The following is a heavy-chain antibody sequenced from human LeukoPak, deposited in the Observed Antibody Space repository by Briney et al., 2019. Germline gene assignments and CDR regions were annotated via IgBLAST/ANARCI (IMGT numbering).Heavy chain of an antibody. V-gene: IGHV5-51*01. CDR2: VNPGASET. CDR1: GYNFNNYW. Sequence: GESLQISCHGSGYNFNNYWILCARPMPGQDLEWGGIVNPGASETRYSPSFQGQVTISVDKSITTAYLQWSSLKASDTAMYYCAKQSSAWHWFDSWGQGTLVTVSS. J-gene: IGHJ5*01. D-gene: IGHD6-19*01. CDR3: AKQSSAWHWFDS.